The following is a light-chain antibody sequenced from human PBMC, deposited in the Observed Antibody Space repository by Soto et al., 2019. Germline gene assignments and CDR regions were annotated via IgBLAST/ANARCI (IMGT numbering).Light chain of an antibody. CDR3: QQYFEWPPLT. CDR1: ETVDTN. J-gene: IGKJ1*01. V-gene: IGKV3-15*01. Sequence: EVLMTQSPATLSVSPGEKATLSCWASETVDTNLAWYQQKPGQAPRLLISGASTRAAGISDRFRGSGSGTEFTLTISSLRSEDSVNYDCQQYFEWPPLTFGQVTKVEI. CDR2: GAS.